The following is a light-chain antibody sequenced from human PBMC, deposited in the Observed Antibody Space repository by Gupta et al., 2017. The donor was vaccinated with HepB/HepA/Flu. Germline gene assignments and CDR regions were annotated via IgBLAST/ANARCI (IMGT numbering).Light chain of an antibody. CDR1: NIGHKS. CDR3: TVWDSGRKCRE. Sequence: SYVLTQPPSVSVAPGKTARITCGANNIGHKSVHWYQQKTGPAPALVVHEDGDRPSGIPDRFSGSNFGTPATLTISRVEAEDEADYYCTVWDSGRKCREFGGGTKVTVL. CDR2: EDG. V-gene: IGLV3-21*03. J-gene: IGLJ3*02.